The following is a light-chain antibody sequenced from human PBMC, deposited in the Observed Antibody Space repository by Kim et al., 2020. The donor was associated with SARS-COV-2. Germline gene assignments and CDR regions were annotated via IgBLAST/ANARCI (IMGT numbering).Light chain of an antibody. Sequence: SPGERVTLTCRTSLSASNNLAWCYQKSGQAPRVLLYGATTRATGIPARFCGRGFGTEFTLTINRLQSEDFAVYYCQQYNDWPRTFGQGTKVDIK. CDR3: QQYNDWPRT. V-gene: IGKV3D-15*01. J-gene: IGKJ1*01. CDR1: LSASNN. CDR2: GAT.